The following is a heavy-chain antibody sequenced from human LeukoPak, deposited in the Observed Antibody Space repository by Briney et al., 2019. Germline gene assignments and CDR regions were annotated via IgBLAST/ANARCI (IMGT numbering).Heavy chain of an antibody. V-gene: IGHV3-30*18. CDR3: AKDLLALDYYYYGMDV. J-gene: IGHJ6*02. CDR2: ISYDGSNK. CDR1: GFTFSSYG. Sequence: GASLRLSCAASGFTFSSYGMHWVRQAPGKGLEWVAVISYDGSNKYYADSVKGRFTISRDNSKNTLYLRMNSLRAEDTAVYYCAKDLLALDYYYYGMDVWGQGTTVTVSS. D-gene: IGHD2-15*01.